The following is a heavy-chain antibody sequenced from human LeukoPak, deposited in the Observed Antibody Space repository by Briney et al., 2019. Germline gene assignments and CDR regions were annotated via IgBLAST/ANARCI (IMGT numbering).Heavy chain of an antibody. V-gene: IGHV1-2*02. J-gene: IGHJ5*02. D-gene: IGHD2-8*01. CDR1: GYTFTGYY. CDR3: ARVEMYCTSGVCHNWFDP. CDR2: INPNSGGT. Sequence: GASVKVSCKAAGYTFTGYYMHWVRQAPGQGLEGMGWINPNSGGTNYAQKFQGRVTMTRDTSISTAYMEVSRLRSDDTAVYYCARVEMYCTSGVCHNWFDPWGQGTLVTVSS.